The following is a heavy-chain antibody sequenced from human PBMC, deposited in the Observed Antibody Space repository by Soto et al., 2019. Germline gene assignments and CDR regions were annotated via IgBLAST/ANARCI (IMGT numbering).Heavy chain of an antibody. J-gene: IGHJ6*02. CDR1: GGTFSSYA. CDR3: ARVPYGGNSVGMDV. V-gene: IGHV1-69*01. Sequence: SVNVSFKASGGTFSSYAISWVRQAPGQGRELMGGIIPIFGTANYAQKFQGRVTITADESTSTAYMELSSLRSEDTAVYYCARVPYGGNSVGMDVWGQGTTVTVSS. D-gene: IGHD4-17*01. CDR2: IIPIFGTA.